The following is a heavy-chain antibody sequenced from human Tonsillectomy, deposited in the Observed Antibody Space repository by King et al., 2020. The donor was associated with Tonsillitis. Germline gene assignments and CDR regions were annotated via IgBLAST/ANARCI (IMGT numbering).Heavy chain of an antibody. J-gene: IGHJ4*02. CDR1: GYTLTELS. CDR2: FYPEDGET. V-gene: IGHV1-24*01. Sequence: QLVQSGAEVKKPGASVKVSCKVSGYTLTELSMHWVRQAPGKGLEWMGGFYPEDGETIYAQKFQGRVTMTEDTSTDTAYMELNSLRSEDTAVSYVATGSASYGYVCGSYAKRGFDYWGQGALVTVSS. CDR3: ATGSASYGYVCGSYAKRGFDY. D-gene: IGHD3-16*01.